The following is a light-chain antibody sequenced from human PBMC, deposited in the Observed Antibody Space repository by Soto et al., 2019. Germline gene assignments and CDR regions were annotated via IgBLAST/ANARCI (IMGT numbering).Light chain of an antibody. CDR2: AAS. V-gene: IGKV1-8*01. CDR3: QQYYDYPFT. CDR1: QDIISF. J-gene: IGKJ3*01. Sequence: AIRMTQTPSSLSASTGDRVTITCRASQDIISFLAWYKQKPGTAPKLLISAASTLQGAVPSRFSGSGSGTDFTLTISSLQSEDFATYYCQQYYDYPFTFGPGTKVDFK.